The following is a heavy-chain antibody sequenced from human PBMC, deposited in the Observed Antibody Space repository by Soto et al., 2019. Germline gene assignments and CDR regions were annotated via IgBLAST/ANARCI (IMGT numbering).Heavy chain of an antibody. J-gene: IGHJ3*01. CDR3: ARGTYG. Sequence: GGPVQGSCKASGYTFTSYYINWVRQATGQGLEWMGWVNPNSGNTGYAQKFQGRVTRTRNTSISTAYMELSSLRSEDTAVYYCARGTYGWGKGTMVTVSS. CDR2: VNPNSGNT. D-gene: IGHD3-16*01. V-gene: IGHV1-8*01. CDR1: GYTFTSYY.